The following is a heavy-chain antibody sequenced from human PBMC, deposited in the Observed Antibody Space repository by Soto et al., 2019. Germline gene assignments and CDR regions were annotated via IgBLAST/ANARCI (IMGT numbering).Heavy chain of an antibody. CDR3: ARAKGYCSGGSCSQLLFDY. Sequence: PGESVKISCNGSGYSFISYWIAWVRQMPWKGLEWMGIIYPGDSDTRYSPSFQGQVTISADKSISTAYLQWRSLKASDTAMYYCARAKGYCSGGSCSQLLFDYWGQGTLVTVSS. D-gene: IGHD2-15*01. V-gene: IGHV5-51*01. J-gene: IGHJ4*02. CDR2: IYPGDSDT. CDR1: GYSFISYW.